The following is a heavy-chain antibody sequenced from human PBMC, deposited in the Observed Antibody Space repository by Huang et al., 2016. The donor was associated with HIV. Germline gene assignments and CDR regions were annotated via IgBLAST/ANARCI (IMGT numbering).Heavy chain of an antibody. V-gene: IGHV3-30*18. CDR3: VKGGSAAAVLDF. J-gene: IGHJ4*02. CDR2: ISYDGKTK. Sequence: AASGFTFRSDGMHWVRQAPGKGLVWVGVISYDGKTKYYADSVKGRFSISRDTSKTTVYLQLNSLRVEDTAVYYCVKGGSAAAVLDFWGQGTLVTVSS. D-gene: IGHD6-13*01. CDR1: GFTFRSDG.